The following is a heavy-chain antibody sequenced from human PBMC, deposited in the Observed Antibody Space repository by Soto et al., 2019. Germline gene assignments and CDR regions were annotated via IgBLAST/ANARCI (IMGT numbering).Heavy chain of an antibody. J-gene: IGHJ4*02. Sequence: PSETLSLTCIVSNGSMSSNNTYWGWIRQPPGKVLDWIGSISFSGNTYYNPSLKSRVTISVDTSKNQFSLKLSSVTAADTAVYYCARQARTVIKRAFDYWGQGTLVTVSS. CDR2: ISFSGNT. CDR3: ARQARTVIKRAFDY. CDR1: NGSMSSNNTY. V-gene: IGHV4-39*01. D-gene: IGHD4-17*01.